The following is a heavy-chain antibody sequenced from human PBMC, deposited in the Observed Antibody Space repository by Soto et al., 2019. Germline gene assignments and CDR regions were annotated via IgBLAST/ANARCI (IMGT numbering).Heavy chain of an antibody. Sequence: GGSLRLSCAASGFTFSSYAMHWVRQAPGKGLEWVAVISYDGSNKYYADSVKGRFTISRDNSKNTLYLQMNSLRAEDTAVYYCARDSRSWYRGHFDYWGQGTLVTVSS. J-gene: IGHJ4*02. CDR3: ARDSRSWYRGHFDY. D-gene: IGHD6-13*01. CDR1: GFTFSSYA. CDR2: ISYDGSNK. V-gene: IGHV3-30-3*01.